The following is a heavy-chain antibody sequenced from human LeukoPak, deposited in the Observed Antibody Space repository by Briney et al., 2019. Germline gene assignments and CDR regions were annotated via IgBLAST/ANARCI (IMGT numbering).Heavy chain of an antibody. Sequence: GGSLRLSCAASGFTFSSFWMHWVRHPPATGLGRVSRSSSDGSSTSYADSVKGQCTISRDNARNTLYLRMNGLRADDTAVYYCARVWETSRYGMDVWGQGTTVTVSS. CDR3: ARVWETSRYGMDV. V-gene: IGHV3-74*01. D-gene: IGHD1-1*01. CDR1: GFTFSSFW. J-gene: IGHJ6*02. CDR2: SSSDGSST.